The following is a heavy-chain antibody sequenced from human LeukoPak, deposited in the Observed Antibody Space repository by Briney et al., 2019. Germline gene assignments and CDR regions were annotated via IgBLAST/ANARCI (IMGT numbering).Heavy chain of an antibody. V-gene: IGHV5-51*01. Sequence: GESLKISCKGSGYSFTSYWIGWVRQMPGKGLEGRGIIYPGDSDTRYSPSFQGQVTISADKPISTAYLQWNSLKASDTAMYYCARRGPVYWYFDLWGRGTLVTVSS. CDR1: GYSFTSYW. CDR2: IYPGDSDT. J-gene: IGHJ2*01. D-gene: IGHD1-14*01. CDR3: ARRGPVYWYFDL.